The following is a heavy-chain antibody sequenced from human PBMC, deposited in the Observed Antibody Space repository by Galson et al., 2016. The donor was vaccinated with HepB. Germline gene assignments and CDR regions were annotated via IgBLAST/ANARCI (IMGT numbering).Heavy chain of an antibody. CDR3: AKVESIKVADDYHYGMDV. Sequence: ETLSLTCTVSGASVSSGYYYWSWIRQSPGKGLEYIGSVYYTGKTTYNPSLKSRVTISLDSSKNQFSLTLSSVTAADTAVYYCAKVESIKVADDYHYGMDVWGQGTAVVVSS. CDR2: VYYTGKT. D-gene: IGHD6-19*01. J-gene: IGHJ6*02. CDR1: GASVSSGYYY. V-gene: IGHV4-61*01.